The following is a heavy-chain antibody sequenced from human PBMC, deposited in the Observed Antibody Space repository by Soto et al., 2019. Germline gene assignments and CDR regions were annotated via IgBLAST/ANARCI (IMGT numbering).Heavy chain of an antibody. D-gene: IGHD6-13*01. V-gene: IGHV5-10-1*01. CDR1: GYSFTSYW. Sequence: GESLKISCKGSGYSFTSYWISWVRQMPGKGLEWMGRIDPSDSYTNYSPSFQGHVTISADKSISTAYLQWSSLKASDTAMYYCARHPRVAAAGATPYYYYGMDVWGQGTTVTVSS. CDR3: ARHPRVAAAGATPYYYYGMDV. J-gene: IGHJ6*02. CDR2: IDPSDSYT.